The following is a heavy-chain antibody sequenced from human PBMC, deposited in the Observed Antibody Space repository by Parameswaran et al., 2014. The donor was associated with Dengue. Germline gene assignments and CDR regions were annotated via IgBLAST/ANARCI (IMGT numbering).Heavy chain of an antibody. V-gene: IGHV4-59*01. CDR3: ARDYIVVVPAAIRTYGMDV. J-gene: IGHJ6*02. D-gene: IGHD2-2*02. CDR2: IYYSGST. Sequence: WIRQPPGKGLEWIGYIYYSGSTNYNPSLKSRVTISVDTSKNQFSLKLSSVTAADTAVYYCARDYIVVVPAAIRTYGMDVWGQGTTVTVSS.